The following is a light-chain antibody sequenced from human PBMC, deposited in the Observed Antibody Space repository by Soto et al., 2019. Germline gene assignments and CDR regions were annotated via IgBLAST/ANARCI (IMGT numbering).Light chain of an antibody. J-gene: IGKJ1*01. Sequence: EIVMTQSPATLSVSPGERATLSCRASQSVSSNLAWYQQKPGQAPRLLIYGASTRATGIPARFSGSGSGTEFTITITSLQSEDFAVYYCQQHNNWPPWTFGPGTKVEIK. CDR3: QQHNNWPPWT. V-gene: IGKV3-15*01. CDR2: GAS. CDR1: QSVSSN.